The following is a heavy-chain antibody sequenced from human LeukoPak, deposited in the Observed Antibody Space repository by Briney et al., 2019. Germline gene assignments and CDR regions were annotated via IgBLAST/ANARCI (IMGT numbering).Heavy chain of an antibody. V-gene: IGHV1-46*01. J-gene: IGHJ5*02. CDR3: ASAPSSWYYNWFDP. CDR2: INPSGGST. CDR1: GYTFTYYS. Sequence: ASVKVSCKSSGYTFTYYSMHWVRQAPGQGLEWMGIINPSGGSTSYAQKFQGRVTMTRDTSTSTVYMELSSLRSEDTAVYYCASAPSSWYYNWFDPWGQGTLVTVSS. D-gene: IGHD6-13*01.